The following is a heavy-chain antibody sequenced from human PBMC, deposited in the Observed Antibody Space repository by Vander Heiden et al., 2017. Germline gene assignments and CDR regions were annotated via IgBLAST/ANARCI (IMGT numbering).Heavy chain of an antibody. J-gene: IGHJ4*02. CDR3: AKEVSSGYHNTRVYFDY. Sequence: QVQLVQSGAEVQKPGSSVTVSGKASGGPFSTCAISRVREAPGQGLEWMGGIIPIFGTANYAQKFQGRVTITADESTSTAYMELSSLRSEDTALYYWAKEVSSGYHNTRVYFDYWGQGTLVTVSS. CDR1: GGPFSTCA. CDR2: IIPIFGTA. D-gene: IGHD3-22*01. V-gene: IGHV1-69*01.